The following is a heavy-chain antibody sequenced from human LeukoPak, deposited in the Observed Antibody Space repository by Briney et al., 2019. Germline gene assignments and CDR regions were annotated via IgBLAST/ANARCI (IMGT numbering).Heavy chain of an antibody. J-gene: IGHJ4*02. CDR1: GFTVSSNY. D-gene: IGHD3-10*02. CDR3: ASHYYVSYFDY. Sequence: GGSLRLSCAASGFTVSSNYMSWVRQAPGKGLEWVSVIYSGGSTYYADSVKGRFTISRDNSKNTLYLQMNSLRAEDTAVHYCASHYYVSYFDYWGQGTLVTVSS. CDR2: IYSGGST. V-gene: IGHV3-53*01.